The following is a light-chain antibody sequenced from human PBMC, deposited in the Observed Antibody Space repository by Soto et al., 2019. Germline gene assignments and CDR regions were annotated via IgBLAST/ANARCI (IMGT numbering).Light chain of an antibody. Sequence: DIQMTQSPSTLSASVGDRVTITCRASQSIGVWLAWYQQKPGTAPKLLIYKTSTLDSGVPLRFSGSGSGTESTLTISSLQPDDFATYYCQQYINYLRTFGQGTKVEIK. V-gene: IGKV1-5*03. CDR1: QSIGVW. CDR2: KTS. J-gene: IGKJ1*01. CDR3: QQYINYLRT.